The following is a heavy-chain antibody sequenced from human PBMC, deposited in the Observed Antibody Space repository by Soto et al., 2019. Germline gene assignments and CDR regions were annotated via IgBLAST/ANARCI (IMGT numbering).Heavy chain of an antibody. J-gene: IGHJ4*02. CDR3: ARESRSWYGSIWDY. Sequence: QVQLQESGPGLVKPSETLSLTCTVSGGSISSYYWSWIRQPPGKGLEWIGYIYFSGGTNYNPSLRSRVTISVDPSKNQFSLKRSSVTAADTAVYYCARESRSWYGSIWDYWGQGTLVTVSS. D-gene: IGHD6-13*01. V-gene: IGHV4-59*12. CDR2: IYFSGGT. CDR1: GGSISSYY.